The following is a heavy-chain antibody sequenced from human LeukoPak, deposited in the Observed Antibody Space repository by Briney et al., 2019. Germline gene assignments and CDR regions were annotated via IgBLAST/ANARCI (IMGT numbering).Heavy chain of an antibody. D-gene: IGHD6-19*01. CDR1: GFTFSSYA. J-gene: IGHJ4*02. CDR2: ISGSGGST. CDR3: AKDGLQWLVLSSVDY. V-gene: IGHV3-23*01. Sequence: GGSLRLSCAASGFTFSSYAMSWVRQAPGEGLEWVSAISGSGGSTYYADSVKGRFTISRDNSKNTLYLQMNSLRAEDTAVYYCAKDGLQWLVLSSVDYWGQGTLVTVSS.